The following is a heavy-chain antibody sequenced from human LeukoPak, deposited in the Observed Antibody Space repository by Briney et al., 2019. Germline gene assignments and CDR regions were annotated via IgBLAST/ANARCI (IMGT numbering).Heavy chain of an antibody. CDR1: GFTFSSYA. D-gene: IGHD3-9*01. CDR2: ISSNGGST. Sequence: GGSLGLSCSASGFTFSSYAMHWVRQAPGKGLEYVSAISSNGGSTYYADSVKGRFTISRDNSKNTLYLQMSSLRAEDTAVYYCVSGLLRYSIDYWGQGTLVTVSS. CDR3: VSGLLRYSIDY. V-gene: IGHV3-64D*06. J-gene: IGHJ4*02.